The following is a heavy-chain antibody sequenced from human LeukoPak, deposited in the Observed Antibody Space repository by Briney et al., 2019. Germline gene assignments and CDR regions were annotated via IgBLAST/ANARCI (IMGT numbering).Heavy chain of an antibody. V-gene: IGHV1-8*01. J-gene: IGHJ4*02. D-gene: IGHD3-9*01. CDR3: ARGLRYFDWLLSPLDH. CDR1: GYTFTSYD. CDR2: MNPNSGNT. Sequence: ASVKVSCKASGYTFTSYDINWVRQATGQGLEWMGWMNPNSGNTGYAQKFQGRVTMTRNTSISTAYMELSSLRSEDTAVYYCARGLRYFDWLLSPLDHWGQRTLVTVSS.